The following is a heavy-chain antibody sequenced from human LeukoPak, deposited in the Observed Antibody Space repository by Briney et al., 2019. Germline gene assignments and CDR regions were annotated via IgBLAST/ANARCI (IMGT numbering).Heavy chain of an antibody. J-gene: IGHJ3*02. D-gene: IGHD3-10*01. V-gene: IGHV4-30-4*01. Sequence: SETLSLTCSVSGDSISSGDYDWSWIRQPPGEGLEWIGYIYSSGSTYYNPSLKSRVTISVDTSKNQFSLKLSSVTAADTAVYYCARDGNAMVRGYAFEIWGQGTMVTVSS. CDR1: GDSISSGDYD. CDR3: ARDGNAMVRGYAFEI. CDR2: IYSSGST.